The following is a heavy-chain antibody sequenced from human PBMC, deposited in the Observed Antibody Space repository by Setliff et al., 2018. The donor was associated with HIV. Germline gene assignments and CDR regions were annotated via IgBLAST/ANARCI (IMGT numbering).Heavy chain of an antibody. CDR1: GFTLRSYD. CDR3: LRGSIQVPGLDHMDV. Sequence: GSLRLSCVVSGFTLRSYDMYWVRQAPGKGLEWVSGLGVRGDTYYTGSVKGRFAISRESAKNSLYLQMSNLRPEDTGVYYCLRGSIQVPGLDHMDVCGKGTTVTVS. V-gene: IGHV3-13*01. CDR2: LGVRGDT. D-gene: IGHD5-18*01. J-gene: IGHJ6*03.